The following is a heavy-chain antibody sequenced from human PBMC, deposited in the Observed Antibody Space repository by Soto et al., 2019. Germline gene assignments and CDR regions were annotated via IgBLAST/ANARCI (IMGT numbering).Heavy chain of an antibody. CDR1: GYSFTSYW. J-gene: IGHJ4*02. CDR2: IDPSDSYT. Sequence: PGESLKISCKGSGYSFTSYWISWVRQMPGKGLEWMGRIDPSDSYTNYSPSFQGHVTISADKSISTAYLQWSSLKASDTAMYYCARRRYDILTGYCSSDYWGQGTLVTVSS. CDR3: ARRRYDILTGYCSSDY. V-gene: IGHV5-10-1*01. D-gene: IGHD3-9*01.